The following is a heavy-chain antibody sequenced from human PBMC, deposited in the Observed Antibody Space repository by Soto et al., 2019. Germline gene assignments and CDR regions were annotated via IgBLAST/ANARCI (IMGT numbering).Heavy chain of an antibody. D-gene: IGHD2-2*01. Sequence: PGESLKISCKGSGYSFTNYWFSWVRQMPGKGLEWMVRIDPSDSYTNYSPSFQGHVTISADKSISTAYLQWSSLKASDTAMYYCARQRAMTDAFDIWGQGTMVTVSS. CDR2: IDPSDSYT. CDR3: ARQRAMTDAFDI. V-gene: IGHV5-10-1*01. CDR1: GYSFTNYW. J-gene: IGHJ3*02.